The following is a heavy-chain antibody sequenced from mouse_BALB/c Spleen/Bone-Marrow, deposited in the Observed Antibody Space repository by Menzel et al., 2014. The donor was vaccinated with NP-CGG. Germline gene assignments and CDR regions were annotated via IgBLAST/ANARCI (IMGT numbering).Heavy chain of an antibody. CDR2: IDPANGNT. J-gene: IGHJ2*01. CDR3: ANYYYGYYFDY. Sequence: EVKLVESGAELVKPGASVKLSCTASGFNIKDTYMHWVKQRPEQGLERIGRIDPANGNTKYDPKFQDKATITADTSSNTAYLQLSSLTPEDTAVYYCANYYYGYYFDYWGQGTTLTVSS. V-gene: IGHV14-3*02. CDR1: GFNIKDTY. D-gene: IGHD1-1*01.